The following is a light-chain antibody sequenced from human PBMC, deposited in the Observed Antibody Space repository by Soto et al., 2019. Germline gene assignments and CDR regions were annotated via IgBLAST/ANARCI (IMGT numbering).Light chain of an antibody. CDR1: NSDIGDYNY. Sequence: QSALTQPASVSGSPGQSITIPCTGTNSDIGDYNYVSWYQQHPGKAPKLLIYEVYNRPAGVSNRFSGSKSGNTASLTISGLQTGDEGDYYCSSYSSTNTLYVFGTGTKVTVL. J-gene: IGLJ1*01. CDR3: SSYSSTNTLYV. CDR2: EVY. V-gene: IGLV2-14*01.